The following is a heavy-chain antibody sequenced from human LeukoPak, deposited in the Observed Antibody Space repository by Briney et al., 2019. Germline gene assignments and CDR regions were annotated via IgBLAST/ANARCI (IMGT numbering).Heavy chain of an antibody. CDR1: DGSIKTNYW. D-gene: IGHD5-18*01. J-gene: IGHJ4*02. CDR2: TWHSGSST. Sequence: TSETLSLTCTVSDGSIKTNYWWTWVRQPPGKGLEWIGETWHSGSSTNYNPSLKSRVTMAVDTSKNHFSLKLNSVTAADTALYFCTRGYSPVEYWGQGTLVIVSS. V-gene: IGHV4-4*02. CDR3: TRGYSPVEY.